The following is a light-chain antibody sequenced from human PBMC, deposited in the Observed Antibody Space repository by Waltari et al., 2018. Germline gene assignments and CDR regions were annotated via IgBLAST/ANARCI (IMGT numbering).Light chain of an antibody. CDR1: SSDVGGYNY. J-gene: IGLJ1*01. Sequence: QSALTQPASVSGSPGQSITISCTGTSSDVGGYNYVSWYQQHPGKAPKLMIYDVSNRPSGVSNRVSGSKSGNTASLTISGLQPEDEADYYCSSYTSSTIYVFGTGTKVTVL. CDR3: SSYTSSTIYV. V-gene: IGLV2-14*01. CDR2: DVS.